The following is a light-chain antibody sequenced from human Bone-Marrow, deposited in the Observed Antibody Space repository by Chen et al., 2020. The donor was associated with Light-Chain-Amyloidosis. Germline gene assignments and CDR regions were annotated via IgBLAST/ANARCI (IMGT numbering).Light chain of an antibody. V-gene: IGKV3-11*01. CDR2: DAS. CDR3: QQRSNGFT. CDR1: QSVSSY. J-gene: IGKJ3*01. Sequence: EIVLTQSPATLSLSPGERATLSCRASQSVSSYLAWYQQKPGQAPRLLIYDASNRAPGIPARFSGSGSGTDLTLTISSLEPEDFAVYYCQQRSNGFTFGPGTKVDIK.